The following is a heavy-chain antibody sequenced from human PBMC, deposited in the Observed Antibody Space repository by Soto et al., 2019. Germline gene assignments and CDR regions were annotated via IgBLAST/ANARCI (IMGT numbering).Heavy chain of an antibody. J-gene: IGHJ6*02. D-gene: IGHD4-4*01. CDR2: ISSSGSTI. Sequence: LRLSCAASGFTFSSYEMNWVRQAPGKGLEWVSYISSSGSTIYYADSVKGRFTITVDKSTNTAYLQWNTLRASDTAMYYCARHISNFRYYYYAMDVWGQGTTVTVSS. V-gene: IGHV3-48*03. CDR1: GFTFSSYE. CDR3: ARHISNFRYYYYAMDV.